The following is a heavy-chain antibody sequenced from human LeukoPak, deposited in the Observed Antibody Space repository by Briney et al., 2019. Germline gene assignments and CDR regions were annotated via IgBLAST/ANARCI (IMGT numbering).Heavy chain of an antibody. D-gene: IGHD2-15*01. Sequence: SQTLSLTCAISGDSVSSTSAAWYWIRQSPSRGLECLGRTYYRSQLFHEYAVSVRSRISINPDTSKNQFSLHLNSLTPEDTAVYYCARVHATDCSGHSCYHYSAGMDVWGQGTTVTVSS. CDR2: TYYRSQLFH. CDR1: GDSVSSTSAA. V-gene: IGHV6-1*01. CDR3: ARVHATDCSGHSCYHYSAGMDV. J-gene: IGHJ6*02.